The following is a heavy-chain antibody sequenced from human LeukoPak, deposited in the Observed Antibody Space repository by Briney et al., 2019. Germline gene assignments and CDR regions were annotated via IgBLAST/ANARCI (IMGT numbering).Heavy chain of an antibody. D-gene: IGHD6-6*01. Sequence: SETLSLTCTVSGGSISSYYWSWIRQPPGKGLEWIGYIYYSGSTNYNPSLKSRVTISVDTSKNQFSLKLSSVTAADTAVYYCANLAARPNYYWGQGTLVTVS. CDR3: ANLAARPNYY. J-gene: IGHJ4*02. CDR2: IYYSGST. CDR1: GGSISSYY. V-gene: IGHV4-59*01.